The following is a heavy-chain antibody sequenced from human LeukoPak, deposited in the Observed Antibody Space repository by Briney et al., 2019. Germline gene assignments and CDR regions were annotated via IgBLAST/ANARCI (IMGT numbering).Heavy chain of an antibody. CDR1: GYTFTSYD. CDR3: ARGGIAARLNWFDP. CDR2: MNPNSGNT. V-gene: IGHV1-8*03. J-gene: IGHJ5*02. D-gene: IGHD6-6*01. Sequence: ASVKVSCKASGYTFTSYDINWVRQATGQGLEWMGWMNPNSGNTGYAQKFQGRVTITRNTSISTAYMELSSLRSEDTAVYYCARGGIAARLNWFDPWGQGTLVTVSS.